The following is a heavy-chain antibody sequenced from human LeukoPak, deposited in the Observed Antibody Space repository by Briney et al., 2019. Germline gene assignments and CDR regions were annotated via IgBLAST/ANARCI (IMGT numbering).Heavy chain of an antibody. Sequence: GGSVRLSCAASGFTFSSYTMSWVRQAPGKGLEWVSTITTSDGNTYYADSVKGRFTVSRDNSKNTLFLQMNSLRAEDTAVYFCARGGGLDVWGQGATVTVSS. CDR2: ITTSDGNT. CDR3: ARGGGLDV. CDR1: GFTFSSYT. J-gene: IGHJ6*02. V-gene: IGHV3-23*01. D-gene: IGHD3-16*01.